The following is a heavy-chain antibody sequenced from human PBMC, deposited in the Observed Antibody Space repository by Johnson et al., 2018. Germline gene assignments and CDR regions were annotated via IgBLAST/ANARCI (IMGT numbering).Heavy chain of an antibody. D-gene: IGHD1-26*01. CDR3: VKGSTFAAISGVYFQH. J-gene: IGHJ1*01. Sequence: VQLQESGGGLVQPGGSLRLSCVASGFTLSTSWMHWVRQAPGKGLVWVSRINNDGSGTIYADSVKGRFTISRDNARNTLHLQMNSLRAEDTAVYYCVKGSTFAAISGVYFQHWGQGTLVTVSS. CDR2: INNDGSGT. V-gene: IGHV3-74*01. CDR1: GFTLSTSW.